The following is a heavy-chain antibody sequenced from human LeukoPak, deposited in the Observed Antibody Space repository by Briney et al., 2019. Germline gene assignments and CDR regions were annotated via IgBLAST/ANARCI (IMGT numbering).Heavy chain of an antibody. J-gene: IGHJ6*03. D-gene: IGHD3-3*01. CDR1: GGSFSGYY. CDR2: INHSGST. CDR3: ARGVIFGVVITHYYYYYMDV. V-gene: IGHV4-34*01. Sequence: SETLSLTCAVYGGSFSGYYWSWIRQPPGKGLEWIGEINHSGSTNYNPSLKSRVTISVDTSKNQFSLKLSSVTAADTAVYYCARGVIFGVVITHYYYYYMDVWGKGTTVTVSS.